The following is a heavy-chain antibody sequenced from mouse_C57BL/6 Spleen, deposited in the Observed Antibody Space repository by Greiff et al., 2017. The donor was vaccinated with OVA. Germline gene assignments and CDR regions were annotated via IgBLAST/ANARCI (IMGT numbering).Heavy chain of an antibody. CDR1: GYTFTSYW. CDR3: ARVEDDYDSFAY. J-gene: IGHJ3*01. D-gene: IGHD2-4*01. Sequence: QVQLKQPGAELVMPGASVKLSCKASGYTFTSYWMHWVKQRPGQGLEWIGEIDPSDSYTNYNQKFKGKSTLTVDKSSSTAYMQLSSLTSEDSAVYYCARVEDDYDSFAYWGQGTLVTVSA. CDR2: IDPSDSYT. V-gene: IGHV1-69*01.